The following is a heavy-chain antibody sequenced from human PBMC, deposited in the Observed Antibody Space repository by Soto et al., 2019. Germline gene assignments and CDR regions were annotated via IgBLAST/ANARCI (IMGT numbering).Heavy chain of an antibody. CDR1: GFTFSSFD. V-gene: IGHV3-21*02. CDR2: ISSSSSYI. CDR3: ARIRPPTNYYGMDV. Sequence: EVLLVESGGGLVKPGGSLRLSCAASGFTFSSFDMSWVRQAPGKGLEWVSYISSSSSYIYYADSVKGRFTISRDNAKNSLYLQMNSLTAEDTAVYYCARIRPPTNYYGMDVWGQGTTVTVSS. D-gene: IGHD3-10*01. J-gene: IGHJ6*02.